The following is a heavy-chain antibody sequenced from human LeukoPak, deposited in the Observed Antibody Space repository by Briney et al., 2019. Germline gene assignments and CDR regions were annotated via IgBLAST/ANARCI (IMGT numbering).Heavy chain of an antibody. V-gene: IGHV5-51*01. D-gene: IGHD2-21*02. CDR3: ARLRGCGDDCYFTQEYYFDY. J-gene: IGHJ4*02. CDR1: GYSFTSFW. Sequence: PGEALKISCKGPGYSFTSFWIGWVRQMPGKGLEWMGILYPGDSATRYSPSFQGQVTISADQSISTAYLQWSSPKASDTAMYYCARLRGCGDDCYFTQEYYFDYWGQGTLVTVSS. CDR2: LYPGDSAT.